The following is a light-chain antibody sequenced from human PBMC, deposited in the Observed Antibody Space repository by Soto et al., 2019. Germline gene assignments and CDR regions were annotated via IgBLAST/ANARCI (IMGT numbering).Light chain of an antibody. V-gene: IGLV2-14*03. CDR2: DVS. CDR1: SSDVGAYNY. J-gene: IGLJ1*01. Sequence: QSALTQPASVSGSPGQSITISCTGTSSDVGAYNYVSWYQQHPGKVPILMIYDVSDRPSGVSNRFSGSKSGNTASLTISGLQAEDEADYYCSSFTRSNSYVFGTGTKLTVL. CDR3: SSFTRSNSYV.